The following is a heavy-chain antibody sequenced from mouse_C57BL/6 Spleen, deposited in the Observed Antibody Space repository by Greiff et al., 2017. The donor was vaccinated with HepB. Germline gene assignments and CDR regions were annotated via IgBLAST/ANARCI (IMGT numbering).Heavy chain of an antibody. D-gene: IGHD2-2*01. CDR3: ARIAKRDYGYDAWFAY. CDR2: IWWDDDK. CDR1: GFSLSTFGMG. Sequence: QVTLKVSGPGILQPSQTLSLTCSFSGFSLSTFGMGVGWIRQPSGKGLEWLAHIWWDDDKYYNPALKSRLTISKDTSKNQVFLKIANVDTADTATYYCARIAKRDYGYDAWFAYWGQGTLVTVSA. J-gene: IGHJ3*01. V-gene: IGHV8-8*01.